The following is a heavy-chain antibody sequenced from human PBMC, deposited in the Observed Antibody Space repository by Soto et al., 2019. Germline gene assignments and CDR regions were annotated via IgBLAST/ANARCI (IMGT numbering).Heavy chain of an antibody. V-gene: IGHV3-30-3*01. CDR1: GFIFSSYA. CDR2: ISYDGTNK. CDR3: ATSLAVAGPFIDY. D-gene: IGHD6-19*01. J-gene: IGHJ4*02. Sequence: GGSLRLSCAAFGFIFSSYAMHWVRQAPGKGLEWVAVISYDGTNKYYADSVEGRFTISRDNSKNTMYLQMNSLRAEDTAVFFCATSLAVAGPFIDYWGQGTLVTVSS.